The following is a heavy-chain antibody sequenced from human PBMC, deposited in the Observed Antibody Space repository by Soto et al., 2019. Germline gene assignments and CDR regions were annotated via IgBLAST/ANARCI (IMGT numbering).Heavy chain of an antibody. D-gene: IGHD6-19*01. CDR3: AKAYPFIAVASYGMDV. J-gene: IGHJ6*02. Sequence: GGSLRLSCAASGFTFSSYAMSWVRQAPGKGLEWVSAISGSGGSTYYADSVKGRFTISRDNSKNTLYLQMNSLRAEDTAVYYCAKAYPFIAVASYGMDVWGQGTTVTVSS. CDR2: ISGSGGST. CDR1: GFTFSSYA. V-gene: IGHV3-23*01.